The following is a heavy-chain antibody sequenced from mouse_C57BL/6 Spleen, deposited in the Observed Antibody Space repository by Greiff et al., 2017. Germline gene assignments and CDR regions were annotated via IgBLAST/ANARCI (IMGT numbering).Heavy chain of an antibody. D-gene: IGHD1-1*01. CDR3: ARALYYYGSSPYYYAMDY. V-gene: IGHV5-4*03. J-gene: IGHJ4*01. CDR2: ISDGGSYT. Sequence: EVKLVESGGGLVKPGGSLKLSCAASGFTFSSYAMSWVRQTPEKRLEWVATISDGGSYTYYPDNVKGRFTISRDNAKNNLYLQMSHLKSEDTAMYYCARALYYYGSSPYYYAMDYWGQGTSVTVSS. CDR1: GFTFSSYA.